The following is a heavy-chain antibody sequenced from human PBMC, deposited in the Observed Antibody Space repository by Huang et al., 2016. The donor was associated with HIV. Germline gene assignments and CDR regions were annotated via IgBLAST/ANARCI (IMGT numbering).Heavy chain of an antibody. D-gene: IGHD1-1*01. CDR1: GGSFSGYY. CDR2: INHSGST. Sequence: QVQLQQWGAGLLKPSETLSLTCAVYGGSFSGYYWSWIRQSPGKGRGWIGEINHSGSTNYNPSLKSRLTISVDTSKNQFSLKLSSVTAADTAVYYCARERMMSWLDDHDAFDIWGQGTMVTVSS. V-gene: IGHV4-34*01. CDR3: ARERMMSWLDDHDAFDI. J-gene: IGHJ3*02.